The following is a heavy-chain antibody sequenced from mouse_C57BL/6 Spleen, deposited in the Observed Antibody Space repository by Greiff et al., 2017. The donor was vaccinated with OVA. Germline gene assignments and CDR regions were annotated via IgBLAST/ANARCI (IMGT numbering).Heavy chain of an antibody. CDR2: IDPGTGNT. J-gene: IGHJ2*01. V-gene: IGHV14-3*01. D-gene: IGHD2-3*01. Sequence: VQLKESVAELVRPGASVKLSCTASGFYIKNTYMHWVKPRPEQGLEWIGRIDPGTGNTKYNQKFQGKATMTADTSSSTAYLQLSSLTSEDSAIYYCARSADGYFDIDYWGQGTTLTVSS. CDR1: GFYIKNTY. CDR3: ARSADGYFDIDY.